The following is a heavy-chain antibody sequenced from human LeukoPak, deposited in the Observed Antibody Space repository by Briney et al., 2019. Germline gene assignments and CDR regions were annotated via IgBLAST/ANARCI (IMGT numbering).Heavy chain of an antibody. CDR3: ARDPKTGSPDYFDY. D-gene: IGHD3-10*01. V-gene: IGHV3-30*04. CDR2: LGYDGRFK. J-gene: IGHJ4*02. Sequence: GTSLRLSCVTSGFTFNNYPMHWVRQAPGKGLKWLAVLGYDGRFKFHSDSVKGRFTISRDDSKNTLYLQMNSLRPEDTALYYCARDPKTGSPDYFDYWGQGTLVTVST. CDR1: GFTFNNYP.